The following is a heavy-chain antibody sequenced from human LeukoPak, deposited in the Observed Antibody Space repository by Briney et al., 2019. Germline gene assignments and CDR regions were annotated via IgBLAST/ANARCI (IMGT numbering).Heavy chain of an antibody. CDR3: AKDYAVGSIDY. CDR2: IYSAGSI. Sequence: GGSLRLSCTVSGFTVSSNSMSWVRQAPGKGLEWVSFIYSAGSIYYSDSVKGRFTISIDNSKNTVSLQMESLRAEDTALYYCAKDYAVGSIDYWGQGTLVTVSS. J-gene: IGHJ4*02. CDR1: GFTVSSNS. V-gene: IGHV3-53*01. D-gene: IGHD3-16*01.